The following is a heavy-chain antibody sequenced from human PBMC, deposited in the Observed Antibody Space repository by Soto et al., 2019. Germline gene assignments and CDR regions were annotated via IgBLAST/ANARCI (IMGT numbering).Heavy chain of an antibody. V-gene: IGHV4-59*08. J-gene: IGHJ6*03. D-gene: IGHD4-17*01. Sequence: PLETLSLTCTVSGGSSSSYYWSWIRQPPGKGLEWIGYIYYSGSTNYNPSLKSRVTISVDTSKNQFSLKLSSVTAADTAVYYCARNNGGDYKPWSYYYYYYMDVWGKGTTVTVSS. CDR2: IYYSGST. CDR1: GGSSSSYY. CDR3: ARNNGGDYKPWSYYYYYYMDV.